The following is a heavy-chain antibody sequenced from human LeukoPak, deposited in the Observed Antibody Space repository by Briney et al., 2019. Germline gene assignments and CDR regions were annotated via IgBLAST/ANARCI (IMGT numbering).Heavy chain of an antibody. J-gene: IGHJ4*02. D-gene: IGHD5-18*01. CDR1: GYTFSSYW. CDR3: ARHLSGVTGYTYGRGIDY. V-gene: IGHV3-7*01. CDR2: IKKDGSEK. Sequence: PGGSLRLSCAASGYTFSSYWMSWVRQAPGQGLEWVANIKKDGSEKYYVNSVKGRFTISRDNAKKSLYLQVNSLRAEDTAVYYCARHLSGVTGYTYGRGIDYWGQGTLVTVSS.